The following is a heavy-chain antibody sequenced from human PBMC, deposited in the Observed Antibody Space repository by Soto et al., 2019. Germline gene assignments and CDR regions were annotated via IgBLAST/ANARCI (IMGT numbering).Heavy chain of an antibody. CDR2: IIPIFGTA. CDR1: GGTFSSYA. V-gene: IGHV1-69*13. CDR3: ARDRGFGELLPAYYYYYGMDV. Sequence: SVKVSCKASGGTFSSYAISWVRQAPGQGLEWMGGIIPIFGTANYAQKFQGRVTITADESTSTAYMELSSLRSEDTAVYYCARDRGFGELLPAYYYYYGMDVWGQGTTVTVSS. D-gene: IGHD3-10*01. J-gene: IGHJ6*02.